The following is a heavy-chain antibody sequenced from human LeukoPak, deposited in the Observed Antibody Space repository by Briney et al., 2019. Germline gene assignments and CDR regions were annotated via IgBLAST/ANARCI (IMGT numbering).Heavy chain of an antibody. Sequence: SETLSLTCTVSGGSISSYYWSWIRQPPGKGLEWIGYIYYSGSTNYNPSLKSRVTISVDTSKNQFSLKLSSVTAADTAVYYCAREGPYYSNYVPRYFDYWGQGTLVTVSS. CDR1: GGSISSYY. D-gene: IGHD4-11*01. J-gene: IGHJ4*02. CDR3: AREGPYYSNYVPRYFDY. V-gene: IGHV4-59*12. CDR2: IYYSGST.